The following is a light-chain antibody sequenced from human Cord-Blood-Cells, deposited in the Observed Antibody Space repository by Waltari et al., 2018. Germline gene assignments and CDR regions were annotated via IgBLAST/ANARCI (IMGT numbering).Light chain of an antibody. CDR1: QSISSY. J-gene: IGKJ2*01. Sequence: DIQMTQSHSSLSASVGDRVTITCRASQSISSYLNWYQQKPGKAPKLLIYAASSLQSGVPSSFSGSGSGTDFTLTISSLQPEDFATYYCQQSYSTPYTFGQGTKLEIK. CDR2: AAS. CDR3: QQSYSTPYT. V-gene: IGKV1-39*01.